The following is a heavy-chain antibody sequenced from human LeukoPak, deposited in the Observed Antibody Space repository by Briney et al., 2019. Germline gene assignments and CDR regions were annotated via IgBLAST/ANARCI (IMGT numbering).Heavy chain of an antibody. CDR3: ARSVIAADIDY. D-gene: IGHD6-13*01. Sequence: SETLSLTCTVSGGSISSGDYYWSWIRQPPGKGLEWIGYIYYSGSTYYNPSLKSRVTISVDTSKNQFSLKLSSVTAADTAVYYCARSVIAADIDYWGQGTLVTVSS. J-gene: IGHJ4*02. CDR1: GGSISSGDYY. CDR2: IYYSGST. V-gene: IGHV4-30-4*02.